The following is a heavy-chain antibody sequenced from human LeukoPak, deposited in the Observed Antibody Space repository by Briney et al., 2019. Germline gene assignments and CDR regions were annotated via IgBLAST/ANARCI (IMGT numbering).Heavy chain of an antibody. Sequence: GGSLRLSCAVSRFTFSDAWMAWVRQAPGKGLEDVGRIRSQSDGGTSDYAAPVKDRFTSSRDDSNNMVYLYMNNLKIEDTAMYYCTTGYGTIDFWGQGTLVSVSS. CDR1: RFTFSDAW. J-gene: IGHJ4*02. D-gene: IGHD2-8*01. CDR3: TTGYGTIDF. CDR2: IRSQSDGGTS. V-gene: IGHV3-15*01.